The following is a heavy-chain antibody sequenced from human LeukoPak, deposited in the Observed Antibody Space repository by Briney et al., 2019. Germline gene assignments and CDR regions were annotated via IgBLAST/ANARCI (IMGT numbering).Heavy chain of an antibody. D-gene: IGHD3-22*01. Sequence: SETLSLTCTVSGGSISSGSYYWSWIRQPAGKGLEWIGRIYTSGSTNYNPSLKSRVTISVDTSKNQFSLKLSSVTAADTAVYYCARLTYYYDSSGYYYLYYFDYWGQGTLVTVSS. CDR2: IYTSGST. V-gene: IGHV4-61*02. CDR3: ARLTYYYDSSGYYYLYYFDY. CDR1: GGSISSGSYY. J-gene: IGHJ4*02.